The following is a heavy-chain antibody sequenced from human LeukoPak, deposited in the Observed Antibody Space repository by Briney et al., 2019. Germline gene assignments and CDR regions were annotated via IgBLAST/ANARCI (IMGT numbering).Heavy chain of an antibody. J-gene: IGHJ4*02. V-gene: IGHV3-23*01. CDR3: AKDSSGSYAFDY. Sequence: GGSLRLSCAVSGITLNNYGMSWVRQAPGKGLEWVAGISDSGGSTNYADSVKGRFTISRDNPKNTLYLQMNSLRAEDTAVYYCAKDSSGSYAFDYWGQGTLVTVSS. CDR1: GITLNNYG. D-gene: IGHD1-26*01. CDR2: ISDSGGST.